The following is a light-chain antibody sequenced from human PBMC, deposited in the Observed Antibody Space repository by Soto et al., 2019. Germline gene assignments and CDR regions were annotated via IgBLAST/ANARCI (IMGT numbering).Light chain of an antibody. CDR3: AAWDDSLTGPV. J-gene: IGLJ1*01. V-gene: IGLV1-44*01. CDR2: NNN. Sequence: QSVLTQPPSASGTPGQTAIISCSGSRSDIGSNSVNWYQHLPGTAPKLLIYNNNQRPSGAPDRFSGSKSGTSASLAISGLQSEDEADYYCAAWDDSLTGPVFGTGTKVTVL. CDR1: RSDIGSNS.